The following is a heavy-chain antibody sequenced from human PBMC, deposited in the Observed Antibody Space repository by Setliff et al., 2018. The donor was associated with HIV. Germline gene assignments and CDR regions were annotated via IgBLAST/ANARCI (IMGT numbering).Heavy chain of an antibody. CDR3: ATYYYDSSGYQVDAFDI. CDR1: GGSISTSSFS. Sequence: SETLSLTCTVSGGSISTSSFSWGWVRQSPGRGLEWIGSIFYGGRTYYNPSLRSRLTMSVDTSKNQLSLNLRSATAADTAVYYCATYYYDSSGYQVDAFDIWGQGTMVTVSS. V-gene: IGHV4-39*07. J-gene: IGHJ3*02. CDR2: IFYGGRT. D-gene: IGHD3-22*01.